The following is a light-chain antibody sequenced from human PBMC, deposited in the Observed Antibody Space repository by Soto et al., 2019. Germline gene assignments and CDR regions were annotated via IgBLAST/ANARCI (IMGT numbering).Light chain of an antibody. CDR3: SSYTSSSTLVV. V-gene: IGLV2-14*01. CDR2: DVS. J-gene: IGLJ2*01. Sequence: QSALTHPASVSGSPGQSITISCTGTSSDVGGYNYVSWYQQHPGKAPKLMIYDVSNRPSGVSNRFSDSKSGNTASLTISGLQAEDEADYYCSSYTSSSTLVVFGGGTKLTVL. CDR1: SSDVGGYNY.